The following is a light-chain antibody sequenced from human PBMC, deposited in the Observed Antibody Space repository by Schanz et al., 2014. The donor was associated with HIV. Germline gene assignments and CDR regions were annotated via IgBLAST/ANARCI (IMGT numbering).Light chain of an antibody. CDR1: QSVGTN. J-gene: IGKJ1*01. Sequence: EIVMTQSPATLSVSPGDKVTLSCRASQSVGTNLAWYQQKPGQTPSLLIYGASTRATDIPARFGGSGSGTDFTLTISRLEPEDFAVYYCQQYGSPWTFGQGTKVEIK. CDR2: GAS. V-gene: IGKV3-15*01. CDR3: QQYGSPWT.